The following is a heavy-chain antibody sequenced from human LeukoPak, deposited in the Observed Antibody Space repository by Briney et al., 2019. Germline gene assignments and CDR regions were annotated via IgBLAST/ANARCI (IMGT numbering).Heavy chain of an antibody. CDR2: ISGGGGST. V-gene: IGHV3-23*01. CDR3: AKGLYDYVWGSYRYTPTGFDY. Sequence: PGGSLRLSCAASGFTFSSYAMSWVRQAPGKGLEWVSAISGGGGSTYYADSVKGRFTISRDNSKNTLYLQMNSLRAEDTAVYYCAKGLYDYVWGSYRYTPTGFDYWGQGTLVTVSS. D-gene: IGHD3-16*02. J-gene: IGHJ4*02. CDR1: GFTFSSYA.